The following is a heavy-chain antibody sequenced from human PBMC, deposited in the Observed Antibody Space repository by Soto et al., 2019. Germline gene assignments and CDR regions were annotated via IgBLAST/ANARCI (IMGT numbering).Heavy chain of an antibody. V-gene: IGHV3-11*06. Sequence: PEGSLRLSCVASGFTFSDFYMTWIRQAPGKGLEWLSYISPNSKYREYADSVKGRHTISRDNAKKSLYLQMNSLRAEDTAVYYCVRGGGGGQFGSWGQGTLVTVSS. CDR1: GFTFSDFY. CDR2: ISPNSKYR. J-gene: IGHJ4*02. D-gene: IGHD2-21*01. CDR3: VRGGGGGQFGS.